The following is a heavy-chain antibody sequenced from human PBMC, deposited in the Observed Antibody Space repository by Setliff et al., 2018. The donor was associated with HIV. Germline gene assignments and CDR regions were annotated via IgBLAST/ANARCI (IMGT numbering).Heavy chain of an antibody. J-gene: IGHJ4*02. Sequence: SETLSLTCTVSGGSISSHYWSWIRQAPGKGLEWIGTMYFSGNARNSPSLKSRVTISLDTSKRQFSLILNSVTAADTAVYYCAREAPGSRNRWPYYFDFWGQGMLVTVSS. D-gene: IGHD2-15*01. CDR3: AREAPGSRNRWPYYFDF. CDR2: MYFSGNA. V-gene: IGHV4-59*11. CDR1: GGSISSHY.